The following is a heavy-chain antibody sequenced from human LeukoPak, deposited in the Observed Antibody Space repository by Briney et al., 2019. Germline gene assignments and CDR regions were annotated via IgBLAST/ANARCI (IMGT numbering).Heavy chain of an antibody. CDR1: GFTVSSNY. CDR3: ARAGSSSWYRGYYYYGMDV. Sequence: GGSLRLSCAASGFTVSSNYMHWVRQATGKGLEWVSAIGTAGDTYYPGSVKGRFTISRENAKNSLYLQMNSLRAGDTAVYYCARAGSSSWYRGYYYYGMDVWGQGTTVTVSS. D-gene: IGHD6-13*01. J-gene: IGHJ6*02. V-gene: IGHV3-13*01. CDR2: IGTAGDT.